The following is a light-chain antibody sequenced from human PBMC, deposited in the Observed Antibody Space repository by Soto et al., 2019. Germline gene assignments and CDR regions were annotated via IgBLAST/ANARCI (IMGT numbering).Light chain of an antibody. Sequence: IRITPSPASFSASPGDRVTITCRASQSISSYLNWYQQKPGKAPKLLIYKASSLESGVPSRFSGSGSGTEFTLTISSLQPDDFATYYCQQYNSYPLTFGRGTKVDIK. V-gene: IGKV1-5*03. CDR3: QQYNSYPLT. CDR1: QSISSY. CDR2: KAS. J-gene: IGKJ4*01.